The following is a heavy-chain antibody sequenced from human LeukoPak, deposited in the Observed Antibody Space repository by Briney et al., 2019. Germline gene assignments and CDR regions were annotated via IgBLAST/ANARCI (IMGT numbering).Heavy chain of an antibody. CDR2: IYSSGSS. Sequence: SETLSLTCSVSGGSISSYYWSWIRQPAGKGLEWIGRIYSSGSSNYNPSLKSRVTMSVDTSKNQFSLKLSSVTAADTAVYYCAREVTSGLYLLDYWGQGTLVTVSS. D-gene: IGHD6-19*01. CDR1: GGSISSYY. V-gene: IGHV4-4*07. CDR3: AREVTSGLYLLDY. J-gene: IGHJ4*02.